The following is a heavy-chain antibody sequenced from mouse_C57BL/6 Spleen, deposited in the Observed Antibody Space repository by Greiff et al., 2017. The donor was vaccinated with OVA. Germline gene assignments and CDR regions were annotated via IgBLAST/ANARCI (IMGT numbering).Heavy chain of an antibody. CDR2: IDPETGGT. J-gene: IGHJ2*01. CDR3: TPIATVKVGY. V-gene: IGHV1-15*01. CDR1: GYTFTDYE. D-gene: IGHD1-1*01. Sequence: VQLQESGAELVRPGASVTLSCKASGYTFTDYEMHWVKQTPVHGLEWIGAIDPETGGTAYNQTFTGKAILTADKSSSTAYMELRSLTSEDPAVYYCTPIATVKVGYWGQGTTLTVSS.